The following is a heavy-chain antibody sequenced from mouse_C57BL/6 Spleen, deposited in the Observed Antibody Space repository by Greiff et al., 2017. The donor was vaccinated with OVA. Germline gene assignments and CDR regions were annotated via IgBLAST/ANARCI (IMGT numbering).Heavy chain of an antibody. J-gene: IGHJ4*01. Sequence: VKLMESGAELVRPGTSVKMSCKASGYTFTNYWIGWAKQRPGHGLEWIGDIYPGGGYTNYNEKFKGKATLTADKSSSTAYMQFSSLTSEDSAIYYCAREAYYSNPSYAMDYWGQGTSVTVSS. CDR3: AREAYYSNPSYAMDY. V-gene: IGHV1-63*01. CDR2: IYPGGGYT. D-gene: IGHD2-5*01. CDR1: GYTFTNYW.